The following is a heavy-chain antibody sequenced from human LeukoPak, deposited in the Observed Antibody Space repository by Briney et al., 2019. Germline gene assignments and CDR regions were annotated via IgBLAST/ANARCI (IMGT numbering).Heavy chain of an antibody. D-gene: IGHD6-6*01. CDR3: ARDDYSTSTPPPRRYFDL. CDR2: IYTSGST. CDR1: GGSISSYY. J-gene: IGHJ2*01. V-gene: IGHV4-4*07. Sequence: SETLSLTCTVSGGSISSYYWSWIRQAAGKGLEWIGRIYTSGSTNCNPSLKSRVTISLDTSKNQFSLKLTSVTAADTAVYYCARDDYSTSTPPPRRYFDLWGRGTLVTVSS.